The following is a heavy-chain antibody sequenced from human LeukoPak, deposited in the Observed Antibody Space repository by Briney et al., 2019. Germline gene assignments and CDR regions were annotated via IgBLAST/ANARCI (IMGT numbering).Heavy chain of an antibody. CDR3: DKSSWISNAYAVW. CDR2: LRGDGDT. CDR1: GFSFSNYA. J-gene: IGHJ4*02. V-gene: IGHV3-23*01. Sequence: GGSLRLSCAASGFSFSNYAMSWVRQAPARGLEWVSSLRGDGDTFYADSVKGRFTLSRDDSRNTVYLQLNNLIVEDTAVYYGDKSSWISNAYAVWWDQGTRVTVSS. D-gene: IGHD2-2*01.